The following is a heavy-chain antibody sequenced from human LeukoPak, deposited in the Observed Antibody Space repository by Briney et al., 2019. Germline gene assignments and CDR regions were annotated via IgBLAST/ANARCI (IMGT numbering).Heavy chain of an antibody. CDR1: GFTFSSYA. V-gene: IGHV3-23*01. J-gene: IGHJ3*01. D-gene: IGHD2-2*01. CDR3: AKELRGSAVLHNGFDF. Sequence: PGGSLRLSCSASGFTFSSYAMSWVRQAPGKGLEWVSAISGSGGRTYYADSVKGRFTISRDNSKNTLYLQMNSLRAEDTAEDTAVYYCAKELRGSAVLHNGFDFWGQGTMVTVSS. CDR2: ISGSGGRT.